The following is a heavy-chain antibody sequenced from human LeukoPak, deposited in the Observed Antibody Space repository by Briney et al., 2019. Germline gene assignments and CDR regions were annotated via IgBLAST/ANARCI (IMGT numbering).Heavy chain of an antibody. Sequence: HSGGSLTLSCAASGFTFSDYAMHWVRPGQGKGLEWVGFLSYGGTNKYYTDSGKGRFTTSRDNSSNTMFLQMNSLRAEETAVYHCARDRSGDANDAVDSCGAGAMGTVSS. CDR2: LSYGGTNK. CDR1: GFTFSDYA. V-gene: IGHV3-30-3*01. CDR3: ARDRSGDANDAVDS. D-gene: IGHD2-21*01. J-gene: IGHJ3*01.